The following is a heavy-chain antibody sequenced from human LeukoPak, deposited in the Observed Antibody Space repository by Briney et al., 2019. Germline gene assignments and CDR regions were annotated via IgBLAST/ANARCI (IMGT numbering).Heavy chain of an antibody. CDR1: GYTFTGYY. Sequence: ASVKVSCKASGYTFTGYYMHWVRQARGQGLEWMGRINPNSGGTNYAQKFQGRVTMTRDTSISTAYMELSRLRSDDTAVYYCARTFMMTTVTQFDYWGREPWSPSPQ. J-gene: IGHJ4*02. V-gene: IGHV1-2*06. D-gene: IGHD4-17*01. CDR3: ARTFMMTTVTQFDY. CDR2: INPNSGGT.